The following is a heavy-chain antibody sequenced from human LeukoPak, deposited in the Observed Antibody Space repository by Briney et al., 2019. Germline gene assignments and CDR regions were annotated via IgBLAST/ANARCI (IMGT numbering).Heavy chain of an antibody. CDR2: IKSKTDGGTR. V-gene: IGHV3-15*07. CDR3: TSGRGFYYDT. D-gene: IGHD3-22*01. CDR1: GFTFSNAY. Sequence: GGSLRLSCAASGFTFSNAYMNWVRQAPGKGLEWVGRIKSKTDGGTRDYAAPVKGRFTISRDDSTNTLNLQMNSLTTEDTAVYYCTSGRGFYYDTWDQGTLVTVSS. J-gene: IGHJ4*02.